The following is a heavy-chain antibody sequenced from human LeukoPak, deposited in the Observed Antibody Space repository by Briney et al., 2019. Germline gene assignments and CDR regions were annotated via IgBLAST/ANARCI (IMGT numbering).Heavy chain of an antibody. CDR2: IWSDGSNR. CDR3: ARDAQRGFDYSNSLRY. D-gene: IGHD4-11*01. Sequence: GGSLRLSCAASGFIFSHYGIHWVRQAPGKGLEWVAVIWSDGSNRFYAGSVKGRFTISRDNAQNTVFLQMNSLRAEDTAMYYCARDAQRGFDYSNSLRYWGHGTLVTVSS. J-gene: IGHJ4*01. CDR1: GFIFSHYG. V-gene: IGHV3-33*01.